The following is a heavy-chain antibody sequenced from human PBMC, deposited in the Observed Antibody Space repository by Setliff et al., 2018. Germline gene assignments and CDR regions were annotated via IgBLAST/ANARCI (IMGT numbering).Heavy chain of an antibody. V-gene: IGHV1-69*13. J-gene: IGHJ4*02. CDR2: IIPIFGTR. Sequence: SVKVSCKASGGTFDNYGISWVRQAPGQGLEWMGGIIPIFGTRNYAQKFQGRVTITADESTGTAYMELSSLRSEDTAVYYCARVQQLGTFDYWGQGTLVTVSS. CDR3: ARVQQLGTFDY. D-gene: IGHD6-13*01. CDR1: GGTFDNYG.